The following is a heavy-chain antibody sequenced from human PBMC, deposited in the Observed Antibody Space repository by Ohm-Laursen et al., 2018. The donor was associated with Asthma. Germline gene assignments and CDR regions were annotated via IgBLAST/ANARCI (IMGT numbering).Heavy chain of an antibody. D-gene: IGHD5-12*01. V-gene: IGHV4-39*01. CDR2: IFYSGRT. J-gene: IGHJ4*02. CDR1: GGSMRSYTYY. CDR3: ARQWQAD. Sequence: GTLSLTCSVSGGSMRSYTYYWGWVRQPPGKGLEWIGSIFYSGRTNYNPSINSRVTISMDWSKNQFSLKRSSVTAADTAVYYCARQWQADWGQGTLVTVSS.